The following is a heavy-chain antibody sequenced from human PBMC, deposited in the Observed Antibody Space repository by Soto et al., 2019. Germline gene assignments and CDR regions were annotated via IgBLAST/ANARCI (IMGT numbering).Heavy chain of an antibody. CDR1: GGSISSSNW. Sequence: SETLSLTCAVSGGSISSSNWWSWVRQPPGKGLEWIGEIYHSGSTNYNPSLKSRVTISVDKSKNQFSLKLSSATAADTAVYYCASRGSYYGFDYWGQGTLVTVSS. D-gene: IGHD1-26*01. CDR3: ASRGSYYGFDY. J-gene: IGHJ4*02. CDR2: IYHSGST. V-gene: IGHV4-4*02.